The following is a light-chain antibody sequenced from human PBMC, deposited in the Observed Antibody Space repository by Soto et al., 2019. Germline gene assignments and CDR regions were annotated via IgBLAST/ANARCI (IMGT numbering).Light chain of an antibody. J-gene: IGLJ3*02. CDR2: EVS. CDR1: SSDVGSYNR. V-gene: IGLV2-18*01. CDR3: SLYTSSSRV. Sequence: QSALTQPPSVSGSPGQSVTISCTGTSSDVGSYNRVSWYQQPPGTAPKLMIYEVSNRPSGVPDRFSGSKSGNTAYLTISGLQAEDEADYYCSLYTSSSRVFGGGTKLAV.